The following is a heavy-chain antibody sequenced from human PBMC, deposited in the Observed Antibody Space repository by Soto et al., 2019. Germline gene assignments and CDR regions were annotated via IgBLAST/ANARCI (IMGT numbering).Heavy chain of an antibody. D-gene: IGHD2-15*01. CDR3: ARSYTEASSGGSCEPSCWFDP. J-gene: IGHJ5*02. Sequence: ASVKVSCKASGYTFTSYYMHWVRQAPGQGLEWMGIINPSGGSTSYAQKFQGRVTMTRDTSTSTVYMELSSLRSEDTAVYYCARSYTEASSGGSCEPSCWFDPWGQGTLVTVSS. CDR1: GYTFTSYY. CDR2: INPSGGST. V-gene: IGHV1-46*03.